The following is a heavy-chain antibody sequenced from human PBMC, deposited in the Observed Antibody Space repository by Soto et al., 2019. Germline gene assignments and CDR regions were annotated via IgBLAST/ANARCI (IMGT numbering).Heavy chain of an antibody. CDR2: IYSSGST. Sequence: SETLSLTFTVSGGSISNYYWNWIRQSPGQGLEWIGYIYSSGSTHYNPSLQNRVTISIDTSKNQVSLNVNSVTAADTAVYYCARDHPHSYGVYYFDYWGQGNPVTVS. D-gene: IGHD5-18*01. V-gene: IGHV4-59*01. CDR3: ARDHPHSYGVYYFDY. CDR1: GGSISNYY. J-gene: IGHJ4*02.